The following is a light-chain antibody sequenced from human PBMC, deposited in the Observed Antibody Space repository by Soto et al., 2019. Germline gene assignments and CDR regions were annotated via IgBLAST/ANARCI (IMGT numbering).Light chain of an antibody. Sequence: DIQMTQSPSSLSASVGDRVTITCRASQSIGSYLSWYQQKPGKAPNLLIYTASTLQSGVPSRFSGSGSGTDFTLTISSLRPEDFATYYCQQGYNVPVTFGGGTKVEIK. V-gene: IGKV1-39*01. CDR3: QQGYNVPVT. CDR2: TAS. J-gene: IGKJ4*01. CDR1: QSIGSY.